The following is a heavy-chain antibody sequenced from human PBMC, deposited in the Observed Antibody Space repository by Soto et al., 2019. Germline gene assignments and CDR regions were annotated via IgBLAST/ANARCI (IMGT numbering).Heavy chain of an antibody. CDR2: IYYSGST. J-gene: IGHJ5*02. CDR1: GGSISRYY. CDR3: ASGLWFGGANWFDP. Sequence: SETLSLTCTVSGGSISRYYWSWIRQPPGKGLEWIGYIYYSGSTNYNPSLKSRVTISVDTSKNQFSLKLSSVTAADTAVYYCASGLWFGGANWFDPWGQGTLVTVSS. V-gene: IGHV4-59*01. D-gene: IGHD3-10*01.